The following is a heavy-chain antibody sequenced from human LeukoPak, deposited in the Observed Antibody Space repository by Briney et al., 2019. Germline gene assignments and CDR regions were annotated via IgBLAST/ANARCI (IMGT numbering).Heavy chain of an antibody. J-gene: IGHJ4*02. D-gene: IGHD3-22*01. Sequence: LTGGSLRLSCAASGFTVSSNYMSWVRQAPGKGLEWVSVIYSGGSTYYADSVKGRFTISRDNSKYTLYLQMNSLRAEDTAVYYCAKIPAGHYDSSGYYFSHDYWGQGTLVTVSS. V-gene: IGHV3-53*05. CDR2: IYSGGST. CDR3: AKIPAGHYDSSGYYFSHDY. CDR1: GFTVSSNY.